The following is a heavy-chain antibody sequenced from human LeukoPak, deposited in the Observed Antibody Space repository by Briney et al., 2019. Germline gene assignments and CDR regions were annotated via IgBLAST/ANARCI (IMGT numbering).Heavy chain of an antibody. V-gene: IGHV3-7*01. CDR1: GFTFSSYW. CDR3: ARDLDSSGWYGGFDY. D-gene: IGHD6-19*01. J-gene: IGHJ4*02. Sequence: GGSLRLSCAASGFTFSSYWMSWVRQAPGKGLEWVANIKQDGSEKYYVDSVKGRFTISRDNAKNSLYLQMNSLRAEDTAVYYCARDLDSSGWYGGFDYWGQGTLVTVSS. CDR2: IKQDGSEK.